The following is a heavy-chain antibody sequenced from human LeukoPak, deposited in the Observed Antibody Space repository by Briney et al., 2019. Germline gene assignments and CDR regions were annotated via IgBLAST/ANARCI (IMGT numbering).Heavy chain of an antibody. Sequence: SGTLSLTCAVSGGSVSRTNWCSWVRQPPGKGLEWIGEIQFSGNTHYNPSLGTRVTMSVDESETRVTLKMSSVAAADTAVYYCARHMTVSGTRGFDNWGQGILVTVSS. CDR3: ARHMTVSGTRGFDN. V-gene: IGHV4-4*02. CDR1: GGSVSRTNW. D-gene: IGHD6-19*01. J-gene: IGHJ4*02. CDR2: IQFSGNT.